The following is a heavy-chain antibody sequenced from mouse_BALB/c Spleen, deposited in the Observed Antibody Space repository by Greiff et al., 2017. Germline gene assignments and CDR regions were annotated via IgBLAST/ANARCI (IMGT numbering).Heavy chain of an antibody. CDR1: GFSLTSYG. V-gene: IGHV2-9*02. Sequence: VMLVESGPGLVAPSQSLSITCTVSGFSLTSYGVHWVRQPPGKGLEWLGVIWAGGSTNYNSALMSRLSISKENSKSQVFLKMNSLQTDDTAMYYCASPTGTDDAMDYWGQGTSVTVSS. D-gene: IGHD4-1*02. CDR2: IWAGGST. CDR3: ASPTGTDDAMDY. J-gene: IGHJ4*01.